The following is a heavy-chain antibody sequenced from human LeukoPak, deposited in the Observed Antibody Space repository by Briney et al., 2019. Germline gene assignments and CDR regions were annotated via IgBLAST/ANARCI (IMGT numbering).Heavy chain of an antibody. V-gene: IGHV6-1*01. Sequence: SQTLSLTCAISGDSVSSNSAAWNWIRQSPSRGLEWLGRTYYRSKWYNDYAVSVKSRVAINPDTAKNQISLQLNSVTPEDTAVYYCASSGSYRFDYWGQGTLDTVSS. CDR2: TYYRSKWYN. J-gene: IGHJ4*02. D-gene: IGHD1-26*01. CDR3: ASSGSYRFDY. CDR1: GDSVSSNSAA.